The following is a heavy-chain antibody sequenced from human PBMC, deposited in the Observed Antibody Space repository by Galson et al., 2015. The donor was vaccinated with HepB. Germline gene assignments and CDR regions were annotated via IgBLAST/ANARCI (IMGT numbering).Heavy chain of an antibody. Sequence: QSGAEVKKPGESLRISCKASGYSFSSYYIIWVRQMPGKGLEWMGRIDPSDSYISYGPSFQGHVTISADTSVNTAYLQWSSLKASDTAMYYCARPVLDSRSYADAFDIWGQGTMVTVSS. CDR3: ARPVLDSRSYADAFDI. J-gene: IGHJ3*02. CDR2: IDPSDSYI. V-gene: IGHV5-10-1*01. D-gene: IGHD6-6*01. CDR1: GYSFSSYY.